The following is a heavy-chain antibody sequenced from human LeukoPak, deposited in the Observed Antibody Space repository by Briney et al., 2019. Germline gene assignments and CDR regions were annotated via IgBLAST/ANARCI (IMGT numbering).Heavy chain of an antibody. V-gene: IGHV1-24*01. D-gene: IGHD6-25*01. CDR2: FDPEDGET. Sequence: ASVKVSCKVSGYTLTELSMHWVRQAPGKGLEWMGGFDPEDGETIYAQKFQGRVTMTEDTSTDTAYMELSSLRSEDTAVYYCAPSMSEARGFYFDYWGQGTLVTVSS. CDR1: GYTLTELS. CDR3: APSMSEARGFYFDY. J-gene: IGHJ4*02.